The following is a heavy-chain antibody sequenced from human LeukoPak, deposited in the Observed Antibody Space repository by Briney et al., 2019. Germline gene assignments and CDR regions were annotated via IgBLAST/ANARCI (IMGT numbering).Heavy chain of an antibody. Sequence: PSETLSLTCTVSSGSISSYYWSWIRQPAGKGLEWIGRIHTSGSTNYNPSLKSRVTISVDTSKNRFSLKLSSVTAADTAVYYCAREAYCGGDCYSGFDYWGQGTLVTVSS. CDR3: AREAYCGGDCYSGFDY. V-gene: IGHV4-4*07. CDR1: SGSISSYY. D-gene: IGHD2-21*02. J-gene: IGHJ4*02. CDR2: IHTSGST.